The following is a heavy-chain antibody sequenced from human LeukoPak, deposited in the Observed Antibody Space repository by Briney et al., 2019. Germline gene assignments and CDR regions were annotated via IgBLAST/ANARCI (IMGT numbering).Heavy chain of an antibody. CDR1: GISFSDYY. CDR3: TRGVAMAI. D-gene: IGHD2-15*01. J-gene: IGHJ4*02. CDR2: ISGSGDTI. V-gene: IGHV3-11*04. Sequence: GGSLRLSCAASGISFSDYYMSWIRQAPGKGLEWIAYISGSGDTIKYADFVEGRFTVSRDNAKRSVYLEMNSLTDEDTAVYFCTRGVAMAIWSQGTLVTVSS.